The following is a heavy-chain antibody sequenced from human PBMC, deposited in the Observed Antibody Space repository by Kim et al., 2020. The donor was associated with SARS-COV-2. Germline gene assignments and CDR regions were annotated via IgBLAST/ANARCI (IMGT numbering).Heavy chain of an antibody. Sequence: DSVKGRFTISRDNSKNTLYLQMNSLRAEDTAVYYCAKVDHLSTLYWYFDLWGRGTLVTVSS. CDR3: AKVDHLSTLYWYFDL. J-gene: IGHJ2*01. D-gene: IGHD4-17*01. V-gene: IGHV3-23*01.